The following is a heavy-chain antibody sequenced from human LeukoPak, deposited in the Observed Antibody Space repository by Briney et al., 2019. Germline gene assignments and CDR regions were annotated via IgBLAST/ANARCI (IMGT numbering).Heavy chain of an antibody. CDR1: GGSINSYY. J-gene: IGHJ6*03. CDR3: ARGGRRIFGVRYYYYYMDV. Sequence: PSGTLSLPCPVSGGSINSYYWSWIRQPPGKGLEWIGYIYYSGSTNYNPSLQSRVTISVDTSKNQFSLKLSSVTAADTAVYYCARGGRRIFGVRYYYYYMDVWGKGTTVTVSS. V-gene: IGHV4-59*01. D-gene: IGHD3-3*01. CDR2: IYYSGST.